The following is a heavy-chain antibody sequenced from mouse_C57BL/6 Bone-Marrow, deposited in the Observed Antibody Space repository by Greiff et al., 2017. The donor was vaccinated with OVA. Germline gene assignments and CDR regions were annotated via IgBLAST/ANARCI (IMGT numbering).Heavy chain of an antibody. CDR1: GYTFTSYW. V-gene: IGHV1-52*01. CDR2: IDPSDSET. Sequence: QVQLKQPGAELVRPGSSVKLSCKASGYTFTSYWMHWVKQRPIQGLEWIGNIDPSDSETHYNQKFKDKATLTVDKSSSTAYMQLSSLTSEDSAVYYCAREDYYGRLDYWGQGTTLTVSS. CDR3: AREDYYGRLDY. D-gene: IGHD1-1*01. J-gene: IGHJ2*01.